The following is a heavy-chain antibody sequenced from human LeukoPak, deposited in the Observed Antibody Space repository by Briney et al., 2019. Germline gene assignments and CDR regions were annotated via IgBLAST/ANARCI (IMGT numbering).Heavy chain of an antibody. CDR3: ARVQHCSGGSCYGNWFDP. CDR1: GYTFPSYY. CDR2: INPNGGST. J-gene: IGHJ5*02. Sequence: ASVKVSCKASGYTFPSYYMHWVRQAPGQGLEWMGIINPNGGSTSYAQKFQGRVTITRDTSASTAYMELSSLRSEDTAVYYCARVQHCSGGSCYGNWFDPWGQGTLVTVSS. D-gene: IGHD2-15*01. V-gene: IGHV1-46*01.